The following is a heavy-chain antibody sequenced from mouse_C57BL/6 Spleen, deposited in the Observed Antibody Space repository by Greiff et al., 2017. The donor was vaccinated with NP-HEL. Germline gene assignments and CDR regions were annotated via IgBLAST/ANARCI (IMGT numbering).Heavy chain of an antibody. J-gene: IGHJ2*01. CDR3: TTAYDGYYGY. V-gene: IGHV14-4*01. CDR2: IDPENGDT. D-gene: IGHD2-3*01. Sequence: VQLKQSGAELVRPGASVKLSCTASGFNIKDDYMHWVKQRPEQGLEWIGWIDPENGDTEYASKFQGKATITADTSSNTAYLRLSSLTSEDTAVYYCTTAYDGYYGYWGQGTTLTVSS. CDR1: GFNIKDDY.